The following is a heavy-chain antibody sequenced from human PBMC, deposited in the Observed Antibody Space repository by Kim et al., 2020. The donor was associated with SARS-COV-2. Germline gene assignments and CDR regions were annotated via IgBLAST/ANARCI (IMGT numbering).Heavy chain of an antibody. Sequence: SRGTISVDTSKNQFSLKLSSVTAADTAVYYCARTPYDFWSGFRLSPGMDVWGQGTTVTVSS. CDR3: ARTPYDFWSGFRLSPGMDV. D-gene: IGHD3-3*01. V-gene: IGHV4-31*02. J-gene: IGHJ6*02.